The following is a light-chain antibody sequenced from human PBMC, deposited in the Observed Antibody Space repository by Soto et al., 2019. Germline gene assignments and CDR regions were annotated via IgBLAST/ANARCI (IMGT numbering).Light chain of an antibody. CDR3: QQRGSWPLT. Sequence: EIVLTQSPATLSLSPGERATLSCRASQSVDSSLAWYQQKPGQAPRLLIYDASSRATGTPARFSGSGSGTDFTLTISSLEPEDFAVYYCQQRGSWPLTFGGGTKVEIK. CDR2: DAS. V-gene: IGKV3-11*01. J-gene: IGKJ4*01. CDR1: QSVDSS.